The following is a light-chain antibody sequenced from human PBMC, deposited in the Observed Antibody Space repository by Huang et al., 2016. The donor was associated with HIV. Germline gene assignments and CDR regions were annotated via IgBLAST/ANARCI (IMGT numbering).Light chain of an antibody. J-gene: IGKJ2*01. CDR3: QQRSNWPPVYT. CDR1: QSVSGY. V-gene: IGKV3-11*01. CDR2: DAS. Sequence: TVLTQSPATLSLSPGESATLSCRASQSVSGYLAWYQQKPGQAPRLLIYDASSRATGVPVRFSASGSGTDFTLTISSLEPEDFAVYYCQQRSNWPPVYTFGRGTKLDIK.